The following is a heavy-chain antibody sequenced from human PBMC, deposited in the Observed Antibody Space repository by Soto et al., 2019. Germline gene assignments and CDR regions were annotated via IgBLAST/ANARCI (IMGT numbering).Heavy chain of an antibody. D-gene: IGHD3-3*01. Sequence: QVQLVQSGAEVKKPGSSVKVSCKASGGTFSSYAISWVRQAPGQGLEGMGGIIPIFGTANYAQKFQGRITITADESTSTAYMELISLRSEDAAVYYWLSTGVVICVLWSDFGYWGQGTLVTVSS. CDR2: IIPIFGTA. V-gene: IGHV1-69*01. J-gene: IGHJ4*02. CDR1: GGTFSSYA. CDR3: LSTGVVICVLWSDFGY.